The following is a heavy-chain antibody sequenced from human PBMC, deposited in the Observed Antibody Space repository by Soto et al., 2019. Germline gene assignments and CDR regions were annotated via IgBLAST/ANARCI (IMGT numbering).Heavy chain of an antibody. CDR3: ARDWYSNALAPDAFDN. J-gene: IGHJ3*02. CDR1: GFTFSSYS. Sequence: EVQLVESGGGLVQPGESLRLSCAASGFTFSSYSLNWVRQAPGKGLEWVSYISTSSINIYYADSVKGRFTISRDNTNNPLYLQMNSLRDGETAGYYCARDWYSNALAPDAFDNWGQGTMVIVSS. D-gene: IGHD5-18*01. CDR2: ISTSSINI. V-gene: IGHV3-48*02.